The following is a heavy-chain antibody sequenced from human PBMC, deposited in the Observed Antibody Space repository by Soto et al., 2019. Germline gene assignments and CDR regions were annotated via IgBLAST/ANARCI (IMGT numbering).Heavy chain of an antibody. Sequence: QLHLVQSGAVVKKPGASVTVSCSASGYPVTAYYMHWVRQAPGRGLEWMGGINPATGAAKYTQTFRGGVTMTRDSSTSTVFMELSGLTSEATAVFYCARGGGVGVAGSAAFDMWGQGTLVTVSS. CDR1: GYPVTAYY. J-gene: IGHJ3*02. CDR2: INPATGAA. CDR3: ARGGGVGVAGSAAFDM. V-gene: IGHV1-2*02. D-gene: IGHD3-3*01.